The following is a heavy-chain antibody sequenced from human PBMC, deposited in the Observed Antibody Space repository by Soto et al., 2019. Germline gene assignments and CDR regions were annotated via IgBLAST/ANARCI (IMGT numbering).Heavy chain of an antibody. J-gene: IGHJ4*02. CDR3: ATQLEYYFDY. Sequence: PSEILSLTCAVSGYSISSGYYWGWIRQPPGKGLEWIGSIYHSGSTYYNPSLKSRVTISVDTSKNQFSLKLSSVTAADTAVYYCATQLEYYFDYWGQGTLVTVSS. V-gene: IGHV4-38-2*01. CDR2: IYHSGST. D-gene: IGHD1-1*01. CDR1: GYSISSGYY.